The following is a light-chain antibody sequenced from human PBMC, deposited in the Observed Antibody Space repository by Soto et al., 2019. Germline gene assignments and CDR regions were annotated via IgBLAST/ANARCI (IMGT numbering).Light chain of an antibody. CDR2: DAS. Sequence: EIVLTQSPATLSLSPGERATLSCRASQGVSSYLAWYQQKPGQAPRLLIYDASNRATVIPARFSGSGPGTDFTLTISSLEPEDFAVYYCQQRSNCLTFGQGTRLEIK. J-gene: IGKJ5*01. CDR1: QGVSSY. V-gene: IGKV3D-11*01. CDR3: QQRSNCLT.